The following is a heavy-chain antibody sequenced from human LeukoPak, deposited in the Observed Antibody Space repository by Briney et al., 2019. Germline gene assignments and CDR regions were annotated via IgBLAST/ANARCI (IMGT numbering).Heavy chain of an antibody. D-gene: IGHD3-22*01. J-gene: IGHJ4*02. CDR1: GFTFSSYA. CDR2: ISYDGSNK. V-gene: IGHV3-30-3*01. Sequence: GRSLRLSCAASGFTFSSYAMHWVRQAPGKGLEWVAVISYDGSNKYCADSVKGRFTISRDNSKNTLYLQMNSLRAEDTAVYYCARDHYYDSSGYVDYWGQGTLVTVSS. CDR3: ARDHYYDSSGYVDY.